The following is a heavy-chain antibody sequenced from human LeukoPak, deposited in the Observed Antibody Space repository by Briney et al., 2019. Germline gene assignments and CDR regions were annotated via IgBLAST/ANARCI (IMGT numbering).Heavy chain of an antibody. J-gene: IGHJ3*01. D-gene: IGHD3-22*01. CDR1: GYSFTSYW. CDR3: ARPNITSYYDSRGYDAFDV. Sequence: GESLKISCKGSGYSFTSYWIVWVRQMPGKGLEWMGIIFPGDSDTTYSPSFQGQVTISADKSVSTAYLQWSSLKASDTAMYYCARPNITSYYDSRGYDAFDVWGQGTMVTVSS. CDR2: IFPGDSDT. V-gene: IGHV5-51*01.